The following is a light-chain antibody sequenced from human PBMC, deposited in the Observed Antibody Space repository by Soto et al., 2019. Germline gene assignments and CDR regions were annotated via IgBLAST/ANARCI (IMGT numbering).Light chain of an antibody. V-gene: IGLV1-40*01. CDR3: QSYDSSLSGSKVV. Sequence: QSVLTQPPSVSGAPGQRVTISCTGSSSNIGAGYDVHWYQQLPGTAPKLVIYGNRNRPSGVPDRFSGSKSGTSASLAITGLQAEDEPDYYCQSYDSSLSGSKVVFGGGTKLTVL. CDR2: GNR. CDR1: SSNIGAGYD. J-gene: IGLJ2*01.